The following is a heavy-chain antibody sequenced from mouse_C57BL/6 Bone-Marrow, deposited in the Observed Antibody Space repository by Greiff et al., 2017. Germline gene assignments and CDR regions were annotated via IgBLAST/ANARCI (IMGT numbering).Heavy chain of an antibody. V-gene: IGHV1-85*01. J-gene: IGHJ1*03. Sequence: QVQLKESGPELVKPGASVKLSCKASGYTFTSYEINWVKQRPGQGLEWIGGINPRDGSTKYNEKFKGKATLTVDTSSSTAYMELHSLTSGDSAVYFCSCGYGGSYWYFDVWGTGTTVTVSS. CDR2: INPRDGST. D-gene: IGHD1-1*01. CDR1: GYTFTSYE. CDR3: SCGYGGSYWYFDV.